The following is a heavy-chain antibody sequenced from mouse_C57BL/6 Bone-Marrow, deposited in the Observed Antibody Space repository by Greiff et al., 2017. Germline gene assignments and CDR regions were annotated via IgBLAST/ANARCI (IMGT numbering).Heavy chain of an antibody. Sequence: VQLQQSGAELVRPGASVKLSCTASGFNIKDDYMNWVKQRPEQGLELIGWIDPENGDTEYASKFQGKATITADTSSNTAYLQLSSLTSEDTAVYYGTTPLYYYGSIRFDYWGQGTTLTVSS. D-gene: IGHD1-1*01. CDR3: TTPLYYYGSIRFDY. CDR1: GFNIKDDY. CDR2: IDPENGDT. J-gene: IGHJ2*01. V-gene: IGHV14-4*01.